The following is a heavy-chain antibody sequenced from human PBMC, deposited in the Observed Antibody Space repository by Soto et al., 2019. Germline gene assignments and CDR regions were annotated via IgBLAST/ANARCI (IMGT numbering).Heavy chain of an antibody. CDR2: ISGNGGST. CDR3: ARRGYSYGYDYYYYGMDV. V-gene: IGHV3-23*01. D-gene: IGHD5-18*01. J-gene: IGHJ6*02. Sequence: PGGSLRLSCAASGFTFSIYAMSWVRQAPGKGLEWVSAISGNGGSTYYADSVKGRFTISRDNSKNTLYLQMNSLRAEDTAVYYCARRGYSYGYDYYYYGMDVWGQGTTVTV. CDR1: GFTFSIYA.